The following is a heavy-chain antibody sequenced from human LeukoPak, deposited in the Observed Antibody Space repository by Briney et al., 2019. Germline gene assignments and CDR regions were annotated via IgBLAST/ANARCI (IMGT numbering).Heavy chain of an antibody. CDR3: ARFLPDYGGNGYFDY. J-gene: IGHJ4*02. CDR1: GFTFSDYY. CDR2: ISSSSYT. V-gene: IGHV3-11*03. Sequence: PGGSLRLSCAASGFTFSDYYMSWIRQAPGKGLEWVSYISSSSYTNYADSVKGRFTISRDNAKNSLYLQMNSLRAEDTAVYYCARFLPDYGGNGYFDYWGQGTLVSVSS. D-gene: IGHD4-23*01.